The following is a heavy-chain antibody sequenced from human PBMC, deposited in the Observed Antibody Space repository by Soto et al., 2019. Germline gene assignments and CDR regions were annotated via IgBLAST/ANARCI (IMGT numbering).Heavy chain of an antibody. CDR1: GFTFSSYE. Sequence: AGGSLRLSCAASGFTFSSYEMNWVRQAPGKGLEWVSYISSSGSTIYYADSVKGRFTISRDNAKNSLYLQMNSLRAEDTAVYYCARSPRAAILYYYGMDVWGQGTTVTVSS. D-gene: IGHD2-2*02. CDR2: ISSSGSTI. J-gene: IGHJ6*02. CDR3: ARSPRAAILYYYGMDV. V-gene: IGHV3-48*03.